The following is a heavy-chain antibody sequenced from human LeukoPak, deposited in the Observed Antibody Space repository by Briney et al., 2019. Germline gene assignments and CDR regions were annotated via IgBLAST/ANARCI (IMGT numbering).Heavy chain of an antibody. Sequence: SETLSLTCTVSGGSISSSSYYWGWIRQPSGKGLEWIGSIYYSGSTYYNPSLKSRVTISVDTSKNQFSLKLSSVTAADTAVYYCARVWAAAGFDYWGQGTLVTVS. J-gene: IGHJ4*02. CDR2: IYYSGST. CDR1: GGSISSSSYY. D-gene: IGHD6-13*01. V-gene: IGHV4-39*07. CDR3: ARVWAAAGFDY.